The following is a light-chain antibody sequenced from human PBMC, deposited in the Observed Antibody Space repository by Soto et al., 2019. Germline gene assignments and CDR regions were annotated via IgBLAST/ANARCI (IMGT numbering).Light chain of an antibody. CDR2: GAS. V-gene: IGKV3-20*01. CDR3: QQYGSSGT. Sequence: EIEMTQSPATLSVSPGEEATLSCRASQSVSSNLAWYQQKPGQAPRLLIYGASNRATGIPDRFSGSGSGTDFTLTISRLEPEDFAVYYCQQYGSSGTFGQGTKVDIK. J-gene: IGKJ1*01. CDR1: QSVSSN.